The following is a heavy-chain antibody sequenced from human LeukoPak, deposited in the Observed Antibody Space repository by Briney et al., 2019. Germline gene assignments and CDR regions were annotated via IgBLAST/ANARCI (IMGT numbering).Heavy chain of an antibody. CDR1: GFTFSSYS. D-gene: IGHD3-10*01. Sequence: GRSLRLSCAASGFTFSSYSINWVRQAPGKGLEWVSYISSSSSTIYYADSVKGRFTISRDNAKNSLYLQMNSLRAEDTAVYYCARVILWFGEPANFDYWGQGTLVTVSS. CDR3: ARVILWFGEPANFDY. J-gene: IGHJ4*02. CDR2: ISSSSSTI. V-gene: IGHV3-48*01.